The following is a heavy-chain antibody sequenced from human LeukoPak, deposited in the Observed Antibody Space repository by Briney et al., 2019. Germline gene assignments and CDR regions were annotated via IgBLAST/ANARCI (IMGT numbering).Heavy chain of an antibody. J-gene: IGHJ4*02. CDR3: ARYVPVKTGQTRSSFDF. D-gene: IGHD1-1*01. V-gene: IGHV4-34*10. CDR1: GGSFSDYY. Sequence: SETLSLTCAVSGGSFSDYYLSWIRQPPGKGLEWIGEINHSGSTNCDPSLKSRITMSIDTSKSQFSLNLRYVTAADTAVYYCARYVPVKTGQTRSSFDFWGQGTLVTVSS. CDR2: INHSGST.